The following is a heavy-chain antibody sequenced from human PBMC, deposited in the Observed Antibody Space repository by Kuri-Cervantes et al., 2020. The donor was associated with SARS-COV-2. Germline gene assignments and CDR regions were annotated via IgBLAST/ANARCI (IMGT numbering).Heavy chain of an antibody. CDR1: GGTFSRYA. CDR3: AREAYSSRWNYFDY. CDR2: IIPIFGTA. Sequence: SVKVSCKASGGTFSRYAISWVRQAPGQGLEWMGGIIPIFGTANYAQKSQDRVTITADESTSTAYMQLSSLRSEDTAMYYCAREAYSSRWNYFDYWGQGTLVTVSS. J-gene: IGHJ4*02. V-gene: IGHV1-69*13. D-gene: IGHD6-13*01.